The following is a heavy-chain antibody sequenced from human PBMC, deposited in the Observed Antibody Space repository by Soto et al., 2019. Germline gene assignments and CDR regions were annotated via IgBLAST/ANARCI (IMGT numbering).Heavy chain of an antibody. CDR1: GFSFSGYG. CDR3: ARDLYDSSGYRLVDY. J-gene: IGHJ4*02. D-gene: IGHD3-22*01. Sequence: GGSLRLSCAASGFSFSGYGMHWVRQPPGKGLEWVAVIWYDGSYKYYGDSVKGRFTISRDNSKNTLYLQMNSLRAEDTAVYHCARDLYDSSGYRLVDYWGQGTLVTVSS. V-gene: IGHV3-33*01. CDR2: IWYDGSYK.